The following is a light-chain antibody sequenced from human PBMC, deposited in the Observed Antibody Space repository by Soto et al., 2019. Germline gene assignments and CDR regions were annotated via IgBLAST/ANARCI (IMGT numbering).Light chain of an antibody. J-gene: IGKJ5*01. CDR3: QQYNYRPPA. CDR2: GAS. Sequence: EIVMTQSPATLSVSPGERAALSSRASQSVNGNLAWYQQTPGQAPRLLIYGASTRATGIPARFSGSGFGTEFTLTISSLKSEDFAVYYCQQYNYRPPAFGQGTRLEI. V-gene: IGKV3-15*01. CDR1: QSVNGN.